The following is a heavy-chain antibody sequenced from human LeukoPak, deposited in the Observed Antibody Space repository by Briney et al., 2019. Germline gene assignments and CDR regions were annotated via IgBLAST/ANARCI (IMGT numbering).Heavy chain of an antibody. J-gene: IGHJ4*02. D-gene: IGHD5-18*01. CDR2: IYYSGST. CDR1: GGSISSYY. CDR3: ARGIQLIDY. V-gene: IGHV4-59*01. Sequence: SETLSLTCTVSGGSISSYYWSWIRQPPGRGLEWIGYIYYSGSTNYNPSLKSRATISVDTSKNQFSLKLSSVTAADTAVYYCARGIQLIDYWGQGTLVTVSS.